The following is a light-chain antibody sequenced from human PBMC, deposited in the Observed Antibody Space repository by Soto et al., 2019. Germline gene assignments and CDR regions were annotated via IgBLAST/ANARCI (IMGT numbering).Light chain of an antibody. J-gene: IGKJ3*01. CDR3: QQYYSTHT. V-gene: IGKV4-1*01. CDR1: QSVLYSSNNKNY. CDR2: WAS. Sequence: DIVMTQSPDSLAVSLGERATINCKSSQSVLYSSNNKNYLAWYQQKPGQPPKLLIYWASTRESGVPDRFSGSGAGTDFTLPISSLQAEDVAVYYFQQYYSTHTFGPGTKVEIK.